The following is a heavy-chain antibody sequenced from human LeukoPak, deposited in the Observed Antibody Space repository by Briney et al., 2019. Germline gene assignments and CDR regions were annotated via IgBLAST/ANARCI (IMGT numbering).Heavy chain of an antibody. CDR3: ARDHQRAAAGTCDP. V-gene: IGHV1-2*02. D-gene: IGHD6-13*01. J-gene: IGHJ5*02. Sequence: GSSVKVSCKASGYTFTGYYMHWVRQAPGQGLEWMGWINPNSGGTNYAQKFQGRVTMTRDTSISTAYMELSRLRSDDTAVYYCARDHQRAAAGTCDPWGQGTLVTVSS. CDR1: GYTFTGYY. CDR2: INPNSGGT.